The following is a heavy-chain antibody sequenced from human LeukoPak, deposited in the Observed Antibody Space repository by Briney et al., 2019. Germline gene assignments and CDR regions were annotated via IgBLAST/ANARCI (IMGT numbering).Heavy chain of an antibody. CDR2: IYYSGST. CDR3: ARAPLLGYGGTYFDY. V-gene: IGHV4-59*12. J-gene: IGHJ4*02. Sequence: SETLSLTCTVSGGSISSYYWSWIRQPPGKGLEWIGYIYYSGSTYYNPSLKSRVTISVDRSKNQFSLKLSSVTAADTAVYYCARAPLLGYGGTYFDYWGQGTLVTVSS. CDR1: GGSISSYY. D-gene: IGHD4-23*01.